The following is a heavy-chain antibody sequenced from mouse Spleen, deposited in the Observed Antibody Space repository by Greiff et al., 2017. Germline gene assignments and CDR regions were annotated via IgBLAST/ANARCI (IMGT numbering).Heavy chain of an antibody. V-gene: IGHV1-50*01. CDR1: GYTFTSSW. J-gene: IGHJ2*01. Sequence: QVQLQQPGAELVKPGASVKLSCKASGYTFTSSWMQWVKQRPGQGLAWIGAIYPSDSYTNYNQKFKGKATLTVDTSSRPAYMQRSSLTSQDSAVYYCARRDYWGQSTTPTVSS. CDR3: ARRDY. CDR2: IYPSDSYT.